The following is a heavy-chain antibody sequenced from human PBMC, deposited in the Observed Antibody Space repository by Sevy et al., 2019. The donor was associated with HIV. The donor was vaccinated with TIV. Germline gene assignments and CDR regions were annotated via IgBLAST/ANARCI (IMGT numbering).Heavy chain of an antibody. Sequence: GGSLRLSCAGSGFTFSTYAMHWVRQTPGRGLEWVSIISYDGLNKYYRDSVKGRFAISRDNSKNTQYLQMNSLRVEDTAVYYCVIPFSGGGGGYWGQGTLVTVSS. CDR1: GFTFSTYA. V-gene: IGHV3-30*09. J-gene: IGHJ4*02. CDR2: ISYDGLNK. CDR3: VIPFSGGGGGY. D-gene: IGHD2-21*01.